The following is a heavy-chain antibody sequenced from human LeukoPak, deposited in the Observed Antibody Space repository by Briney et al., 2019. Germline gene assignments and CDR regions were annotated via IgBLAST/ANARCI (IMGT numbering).Heavy chain of an antibody. CDR3: ARGQYHLLYWYFDL. V-gene: IGHV4-59*12. CDR1: GGSISSYY. J-gene: IGHJ2*01. CDR2: IYYSGST. D-gene: IGHD2-2*01. Sequence: PSETLSLTCTVSGGSISSYYWSWIRQPPGKGLEWIGYIYYSGSTNYNPSLKSRVTISVDTSKNQFSLKLSSVTAADTAVYYCARGQYHLLYWYFDLWGRGTLVTVSS.